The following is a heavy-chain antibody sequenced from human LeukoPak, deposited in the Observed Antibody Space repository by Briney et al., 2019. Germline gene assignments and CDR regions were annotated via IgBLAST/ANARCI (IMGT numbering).Heavy chain of an antibody. D-gene: IGHD5-18*01. Sequence: PGGSLRLSCAASGFTFSSYGMHWVRQAPGKGLEWVAVISYDGSNKYYADSVKGRFTISRDNSKNTLYLQMNSLRAEDTAVYYCARSGVGTAMVSFNYYYYGMDVWGQGTTVTVSS. J-gene: IGHJ6*02. V-gene: IGHV3-30*03. CDR1: GFTFSSYG. CDR2: ISYDGSNK. CDR3: ARSGVGTAMVSFNYYYYGMDV.